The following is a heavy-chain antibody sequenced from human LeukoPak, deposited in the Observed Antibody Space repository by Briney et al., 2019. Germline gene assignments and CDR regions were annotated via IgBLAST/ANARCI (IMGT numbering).Heavy chain of an antibody. CDR2: MNPNSGNT. Sequence: ASVKVSCKASGYTFTSYDINWVRQATGQGLEWMGWMNPNSGNTGYAQKFQGRVTMTRNTSISTAYMELSSLRSEDTAVYYCAKSRSGYYYMDVWGKGTTVTVSS. CDR1: GYTFTSYD. CDR3: AKSRSGYYYMDV. D-gene: IGHD3-3*01. V-gene: IGHV1-8*01. J-gene: IGHJ6*03.